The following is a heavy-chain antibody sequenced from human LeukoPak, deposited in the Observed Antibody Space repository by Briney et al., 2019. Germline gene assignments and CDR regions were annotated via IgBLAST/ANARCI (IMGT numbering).Heavy chain of an antibody. J-gene: IGHJ4*02. CDR1: GFSFSVSA. Sequence: PGGSLRLSCVASGFSFSVSAMHWVRQASGKGLEWVGRIRSKATNYATAYAASVKGRFTISRDDSTNTAYLQMNSLKTEDTAVYYCTREAATGREIDYWGQGALVTVSS. CDR2: IRSKATNYAT. CDR3: TREAATGREIDY. V-gene: IGHV3-73*01. D-gene: IGHD2-15*01.